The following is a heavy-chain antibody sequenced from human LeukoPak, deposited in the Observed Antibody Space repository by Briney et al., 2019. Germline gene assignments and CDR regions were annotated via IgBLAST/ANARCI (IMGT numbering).Heavy chain of an antibody. V-gene: IGHV3-53*01. CDR2: IYSGGST. CDR3: AAEGYSYGSSTDAFDI. D-gene: IGHD5-18*01. CDR1: GFTVSSNY. J-gene: IGHJ3*02. Sequence: GGSLRLSCAASGFTVSSNYMSWVRQAPGKGLEWVSVIYSGGSTYYADSEKGRFTISRDNSKNTLYLQMNSLRAEDTAVYYCAAEGYSYGSSTDAFDIWGQGTMVTVSS.